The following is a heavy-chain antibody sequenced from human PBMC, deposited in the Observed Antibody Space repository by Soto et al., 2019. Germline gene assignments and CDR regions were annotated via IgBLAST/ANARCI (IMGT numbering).Heavy chain of an antibody. V-gene: IGHV1-69*13. CDR3: ASSYYDSSGYYHFDY. CDR1: GGTFSSYA. Sequence: SVKVSCKASGGTFSSYAISWARRAPGQGLEWMGGIIPIFGTANYAQKFQGRVTITADESTSTAYMELSSLRSEDTAVYYCASSYYDSSGYYHFDYWGQGTLVTVSS. CDR2: IIPIFGTA. J-gene: IGHJ4*02. D-gene: IGHD3-22*01.